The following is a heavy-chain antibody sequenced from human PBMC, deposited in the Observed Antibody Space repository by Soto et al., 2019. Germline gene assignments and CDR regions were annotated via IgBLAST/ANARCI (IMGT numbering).Heavy chain of an antibody. V-gene: IGHV5-51*01. J-gene: IGHJ6*03. CDR1: GYSFTSYW. CDR3: ARQLGYCSSTSCEEDHYYYMDV. CDR2: IYPGDSDT. Sequence: GESLKISCKGSGYSFTSYWIGWVRQMPGKGLEWMGIIYPGDSDTRYSPSFQGQVTISADKSISTAYLQWSSLKASDTAMYYCARQLGYCSSTSCEEDHYYYMDVWGKGTTVTVSS. D-gene: IGHD2-2*01.